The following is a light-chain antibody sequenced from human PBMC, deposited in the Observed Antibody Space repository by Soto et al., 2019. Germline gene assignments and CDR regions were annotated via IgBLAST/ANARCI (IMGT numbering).Light chain of an antibody. CDR2: DVA. CDR1: QSIDRW. J-gene: IGKJ4*01. V-gene: IGKV1-5*01. CDR3: QQYNSYPLT. Sequence: DIQMTQSPPTLSASVGDRVTITCRASQSIDRWLAWYQQRPGRAPKLLIYDVANLETGVPSRFSGSGSETEFTLTISSLQPDDFAIYYCQQYNSYPLTFGGGTKVEIK.